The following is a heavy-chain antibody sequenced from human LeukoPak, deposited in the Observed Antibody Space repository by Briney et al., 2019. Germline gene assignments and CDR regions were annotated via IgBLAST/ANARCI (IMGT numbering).Heavy chain of an antibody. CDR2: TNPNSGGT. CDR1: GYTFTGYY. V-gene: IGHV1-2*02. J-gene: IGHJ6*03. D-gene: IGHD6-19*01. CDR3: ARQYSTGWYYYYYMDV. Sequence: ASVKVSCKASGYTFTGYYMHWVRQAPGQGLEWMGWTNPNSGGTNYAQKFQGRVTMTRDTSISTAYMELRSLRSDDTAVYYCARQYSTGWYYYYYMDVWGKGTTVTISS.